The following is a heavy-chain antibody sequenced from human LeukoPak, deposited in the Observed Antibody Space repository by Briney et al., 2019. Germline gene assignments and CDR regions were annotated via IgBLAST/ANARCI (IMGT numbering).Heavy chain of an antibody. D-gene: IGHD3-22*01. CDR2: IYYSGST. V-gene: IGHV4-59*01. CDR3: ARGDDSSCYYYVPIYFDY. CDR1: GGSISSYY. Sequence: PSETLSLTCTVSGGSISSYYWSWIRQPPGKGLEWIGYIYYSGSTSYNPSLRSRVTISIDTSKKQFSLWLSSVTAADTAMYYCARGDDSSCYYYVPIYFDYWGQGTLVTVSS. J-gene: IGHJ4*02.